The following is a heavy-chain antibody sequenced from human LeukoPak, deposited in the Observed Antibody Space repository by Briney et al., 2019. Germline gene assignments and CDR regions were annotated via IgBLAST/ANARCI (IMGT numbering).Heavy chain of an antibody. CDR2: INPNSCGT. CDR1: GYTFTGYY. J-gene: IGHJ5*02. V-gene: IGHV1-2*02. CDR3: ARDGHLSNLWYRWFDP. D-gene: IGHD3-10*01. Sequence: ASVKVSCKASGYTFTGYYMHWVRQAPGQGLEWMGWINPNSCGTNYEQKFQGRVTMTRDTSISTAYMELSRLRSDDTAVYYCARDGHLSNLWYRWFDPWGQGTLVTVSS.